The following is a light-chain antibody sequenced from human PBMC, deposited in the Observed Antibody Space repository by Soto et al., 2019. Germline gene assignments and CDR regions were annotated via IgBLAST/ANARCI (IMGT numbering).Light chain of an antibody. J-gene: IGLJ3*02. CDR3: QSYDNSLSGSRV. CDR2: EVT. Sequence: QSALTQTASVSGSPGQSITISCTGTSSDVGGYNFVSWYQQHPGKAPKLIIHEVTNRPSGVSTRFSGSKSGNTASLTISGLQAEDEAVYYCQSYDNSLSGSRVFGGGTKVTVL. V-gene: IGLV2-14*03. CDR1: SSDVGGYNF.